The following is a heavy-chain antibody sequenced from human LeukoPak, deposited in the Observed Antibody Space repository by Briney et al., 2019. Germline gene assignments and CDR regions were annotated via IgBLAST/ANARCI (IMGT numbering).Heavy chain of an antibody. Sequence: SGGSLRLSCAASGFTFSSYSMNWVRQAPGKGLEWVSYITSSSGTIYYADSVKGRFTISRDNAKSSMYLQMNSLRAEATAVYYCDRDRTQGYGGNSDYWGEGPLVTVSS. V-gene: IGHV3-48*01. CDR1: GFTFSSYS. J-gene: IGHJ4*02. D-gene: IGHD4-23*01. CDR2: ITSSSGTI. CDR3: DRDRTQGYGGNSDY.